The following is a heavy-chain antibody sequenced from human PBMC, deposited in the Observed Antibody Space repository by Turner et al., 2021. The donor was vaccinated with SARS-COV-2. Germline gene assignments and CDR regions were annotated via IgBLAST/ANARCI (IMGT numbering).Heavy chain of an antibody. CDR1: GGFFSGYY. Sequence: QVQLQQWCAGLSKPSETLSLTCAVYGGFFSGYYWRWLRQPPGKGLEWIGEINHSGSTNYNPSLKSRVTISVDTSKNQCSLKLSSVTAADTAVYYCARGPYAVTGPFDYWGQGTLVTVSS. CDR3: ARGPYAVTGPFDY. V-gene: IGHV4-34*01. D-gene: IGHD2-21*02. CDR2: INHSGST. J-gene: IGHJ4*02.